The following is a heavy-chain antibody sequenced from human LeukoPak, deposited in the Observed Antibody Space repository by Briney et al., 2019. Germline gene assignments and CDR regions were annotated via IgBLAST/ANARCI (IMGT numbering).Heavy chain of an antibody. CDR1: GFTFSDYY. Sequence: GGSLRLSCAASGFTFSDYYMSWIRQAPGKGLEWVSYISSSSSYTKYADSVKGRFTISRDNAKKSLYLQMNSLRVEDTAVYYCARDRAQWLVRFAFDDWGQGTLVTVSS. D-gene: IGHD6-19*01. CDR2: ISSSSSYT. CDR3: ARDRAQWLVRFAFDD. J-gene: IGHJ4*02. V-gene: IGHV3-11*05.